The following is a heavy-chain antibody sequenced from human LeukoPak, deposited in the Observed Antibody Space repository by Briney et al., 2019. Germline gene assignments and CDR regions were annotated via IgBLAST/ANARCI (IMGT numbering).Heavy chain of an antibody. CDR1: GFSIKSYS. V-gene: IGHV3-21*01. D-gene: IGHD5-18*01. CDR3: ARLRDTVTSASDY. J-gene: IGHJ4*02. Sequence: PGGSLRLSCAASGFSIKSYSMTWVRQAPGKGLEWVATISSSGGYIYYADSVKGRFTVSRDTVQNSLFLQLNSLRVEDTAVYNCARLRDTVTSASDYWGQGTLVTVSP. CDR2: ISSSGGYI.